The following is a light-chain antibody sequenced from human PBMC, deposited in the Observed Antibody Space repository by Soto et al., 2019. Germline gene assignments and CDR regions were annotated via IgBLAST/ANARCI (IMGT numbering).Light chain of an antibody. CDR2: DVS. V-gene: IGLV2-14*01. J-gene: IGLJ2*01. CDR1: SSDVGGYNS. CDR3: SSYTSSSTVV. Sequence: QSALTQPASVSGSPGQSITISCTGNSSDVGGYNSVSWYQQHPGKATKLMIYDVSNRPSGVSNRFSGAKSGNTASLTISGLQADDEADYYCSSYTSSSTVVFGGGTKVTVL.